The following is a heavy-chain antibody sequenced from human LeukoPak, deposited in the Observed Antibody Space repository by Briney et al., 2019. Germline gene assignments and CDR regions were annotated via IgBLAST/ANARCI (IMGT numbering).Heavy chain of an antibody. D-gene: IGHD6-13*01. CDR2: IWYDGSNK. Sequence: PGGSLRLSCAASGFTLSSYGMHWVRQAPGKGLEWVAVIWYDGSNKYYADSVKGRFTISRDNSKNTLYLQMNSLRAEDTAVYYCANALDSSSGSYWGQGTLVTVSS. V-gene: IGHV3-30*02. J-gene: IGHJ4*02. CDR3: ANALDSSSGSY. CDR1: GFTLSSYG.